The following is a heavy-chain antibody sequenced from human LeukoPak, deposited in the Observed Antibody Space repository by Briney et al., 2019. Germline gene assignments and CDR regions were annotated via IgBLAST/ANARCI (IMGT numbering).Heavy chain of an antibody. CDR1: GGTVSSYV. CDR3: ARAEDQGRYFDWLPGFAP. V-gene: IGHV1-69*13. Sequence: SVKVSCKASGGTVSSYVISWVRQAPGQGLEWMGGVLPIFGTAIYAQKWQGRVTITADESTSTAYMELRSLRSEDTAIYYCARAEDQGRYFDWLPGFAPWGQGTLVIASS. D-gene: IGHD3-9*01. J-gene: IGHJ5*02. CDR2: VLPIFGTA.